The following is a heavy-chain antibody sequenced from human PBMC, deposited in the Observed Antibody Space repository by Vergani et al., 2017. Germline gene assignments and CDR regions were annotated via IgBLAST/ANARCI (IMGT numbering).Heavy chain of an antibody. Sequence: QVQLVQSGAEVQKPGASVQVSCKASGYTFTGYYMHWVRQAPGQGLERMGWINPNSGGTNYAQKFPGWVTMTRDTSISTAYMELSRLRSDDTAVYYCARGPNSSGWYGVGWFDPWGQGTLVTVSS. V-gene: IGHV1-2*04. J-gene: IGHJ5*02. CDR3: ARGPNSSGWYGVGWFDP. CDR2: INPNSGGT. D-gene: IGHD6-19*01. CDR1: GYTFTGYY.